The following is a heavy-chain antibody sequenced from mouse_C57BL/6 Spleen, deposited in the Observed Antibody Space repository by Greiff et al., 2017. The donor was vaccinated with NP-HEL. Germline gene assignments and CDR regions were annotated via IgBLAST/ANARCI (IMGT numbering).Heavy chain of an antibody. CDR3: TTKATDRYFDV. V-gene: IGHV14-1*01. J-gene: IGHJ1*03. CDR2: IDPEDGDT. CDR1: GFNIKDYY. Sequence: EVQLQQSGAELVRPGASVKLSCTASGFNIKDYYMHWVKQRPEQGLEWIGRIDPEDGDTEYAPKFQGKATMTADTASNTAYLQLRSLTSEDTAFYYCTTKATDRYFDVWGKGTTVTVSS. D-gene: IGHD3-2*02.